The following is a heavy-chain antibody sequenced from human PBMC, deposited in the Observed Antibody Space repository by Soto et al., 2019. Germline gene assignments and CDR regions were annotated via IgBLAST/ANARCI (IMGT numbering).Heavy chain of an antibody. Sequence: GGSLRLSCAASGFMFSRSGMTWVRQAPGMRLESVAGIGGSGRNTYYADSVKGRFAISRDNSKNTLFLQMNSLRDEDTAIYYCAKDGLSDSPSAIDYWGQGTRVTVSS. J-gene: IGHJ4*02. D-gene: IGHD6-13*01. CDR3: AKDGLSDSPSAIDY. CDR2: IGGSGRNT. CDR1: GFMFSRSG. V-gene: IGHV3-23*01.